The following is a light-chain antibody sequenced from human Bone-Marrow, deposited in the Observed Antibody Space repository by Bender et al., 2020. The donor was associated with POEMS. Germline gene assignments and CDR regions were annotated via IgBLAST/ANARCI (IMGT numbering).Light chain of an antibody. V-gene: IGLV3-21*02. CDR1: NIGGRS. Sequence: SYVLTQPPSVSVAPGQTARITCGADNIGGRSVHWYQQRPGQAPVLVVFEGRDRPSGIPERFFGSYSGNTATLSISRVEAGDEADYYCHVWDGNTDQDVFGPGTKVTVL. CDR3: HVWDGNTDQDV. CDR2: EGR. J-gene: IGLJ1*01.